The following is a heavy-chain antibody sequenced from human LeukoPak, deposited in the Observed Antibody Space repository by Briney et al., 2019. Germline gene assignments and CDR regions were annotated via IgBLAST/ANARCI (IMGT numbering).Heavy chain of an antibody. CDR2: IGGSGGST. V-gene: IGHV3-23*01. D-gene: IGHD4-17*01. CDR1: GFTFTSYA. Sequence: GGSLRLSCAASGFTFTSYAMTWVRQAPGKGLEWVSVIGGSGGSTYDADSVRGRFTISRDNSKNTLYPEMNSLRADDTAVYFCARDRYGDYSSDYWGQGTLVTVSS. CDR3: ARDRYGDYSSDY. J-gene: IGHJ4*02.